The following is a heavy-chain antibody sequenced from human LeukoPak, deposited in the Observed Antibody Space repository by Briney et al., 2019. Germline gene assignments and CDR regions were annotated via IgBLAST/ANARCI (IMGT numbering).Heavy chain of an antibody. Sequence: GGSLRLSCAASGFTFDDYGMSWGRQAPGKGLEWVSGINWNGGSTGYADSVKGRFTISRDNAKNSLYLQMNSLRAEDTALYYCARDYYDSSGPHDAFDIWGQGTMVTVSS. CDR3: ARDYYDSSGPHDAFDI. CDR1: GFTFDDYG. J-gene: IGHJ3*02. CDR2: INWNGGST. D-gene: IGHD3-22*01. V-gene: IGHV3-20*04.